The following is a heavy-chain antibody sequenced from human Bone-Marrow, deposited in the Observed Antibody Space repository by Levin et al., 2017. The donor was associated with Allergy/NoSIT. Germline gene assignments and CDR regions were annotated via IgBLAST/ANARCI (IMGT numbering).Heavy chain of an antibody. V-gene: IGHV4-4*07. Sequence: SETLSLTCTVSGGFLNNYYWSWLRQPAGKGLEWLGRIYSTGSTDYNPALRSRVTMSVDTSKDQFSLELTSVTAADTAVYFFARDWTVGATAAFDEWGQGTLVTVS. CDR1: GGFLNNYY. CDR3: ARDWTVGATAAFDE. D-gene: IGHD1-26*01. J-gene: IGHJ4*02. CDR2: IYSTGST.